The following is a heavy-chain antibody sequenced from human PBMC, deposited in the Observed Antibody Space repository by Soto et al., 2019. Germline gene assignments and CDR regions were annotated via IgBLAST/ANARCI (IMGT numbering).Heavy chain of an antibody. Sequence: SETLSLTCTVSGGSISSYYWSWIRQPPGKGLEWIGYIYYSGSTNYNPSLKSRVTISVDTSKDQFSLKLSSVTAADTAVYYCAREGSVGGFDYWGQGTLVTVSS. CDR2: IYYSGST. J-gene: IGHJ4*02. V-gene: IGHV4-59*01. CDR3: AREGSVGGFDY. D-gene: IGHD1-26*01. CDR1: GGSISSYY.